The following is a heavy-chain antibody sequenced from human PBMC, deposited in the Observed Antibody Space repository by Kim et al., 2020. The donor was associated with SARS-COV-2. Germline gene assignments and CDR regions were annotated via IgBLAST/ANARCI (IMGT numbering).Heavy chain of an antibody. D-gene: IGHD6-19*01. V-gene: IGHV3-30-3*01. Sequence: GGSLSLSCAASGFTFSSYAMHWVRQAPGKGLEWVAVISYDGSNKYYADSVKGRFTISRDNSKNTLYLQMNSLRAEDTAVYYCARDETVAGTYYYYGMDVWGQGTTVTVSS. J-gene: IGHJ6*02. CDR2: ISYDGSNK. CDR1: GFTFSSYA. CDR3: ARDETVAGTYYYYGMDV.